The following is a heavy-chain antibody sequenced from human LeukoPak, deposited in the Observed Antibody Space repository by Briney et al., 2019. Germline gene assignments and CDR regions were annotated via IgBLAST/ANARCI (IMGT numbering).Heavy chain of an antibody. J-gene: IGHJ4*02. CDR1: GGTFSRNV. Sequence: SVKVSCKASGGTFSRNVISWVRQAPGQGLEWMGGIMPIFGTPNYEPKFQGRVTITADESTNTSSMELSSLRSEDTAVYYCASQERLRPAAMGGGYYFQYWGQGTLVTVSA. CDR2: IMPIFGTP. CDR3: ASQERLRPAAMGGGYYFQY. V-gene: IGHV1-69*13. D-gene: IGHD2-2*01.